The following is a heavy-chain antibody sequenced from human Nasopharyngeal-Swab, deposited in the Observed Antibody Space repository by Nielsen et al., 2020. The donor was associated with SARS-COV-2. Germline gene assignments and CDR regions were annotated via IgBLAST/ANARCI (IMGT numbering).Heavy chain of an antibody. J-gene: IGHJ5*02. CDR2: IYYSGST. Sequence: RQAPGKGLEWIGSIYYSGSTYYNPSLKSRVTTSVDTSKNQFSLKLSSVTAADTAVYYCARLGYGDSNWFDPWGQGTLVTVSS. D-gene: IGHD4-17*01. V-gene: IGHV4-39*01. CDR3: ARLGYGDSNWFDP.